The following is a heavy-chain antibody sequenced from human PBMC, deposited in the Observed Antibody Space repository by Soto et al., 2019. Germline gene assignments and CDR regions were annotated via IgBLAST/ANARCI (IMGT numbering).Heavy chain of an antibody. J-gene: IGHJ3*02. D-gene: IGHD2-15*01. CDR3: ARDRDIVVVVAAHDAFDI. Sequence: EVQLVESGGGLVKPGGSLRLSCAASGFTFSSYSMNWVRQAPGKGLEWVSSISSSSSYIYYADSVKGRFTIFRDNAKNSLYLQMNSLRAEDTAVYYCARDRDIVVVVAAHDAFDIWGQGTMVTVSS. V-gene: IGHV3-21*01. CDR2: ISSSSSYI. CDR1: GFTFSSYS.